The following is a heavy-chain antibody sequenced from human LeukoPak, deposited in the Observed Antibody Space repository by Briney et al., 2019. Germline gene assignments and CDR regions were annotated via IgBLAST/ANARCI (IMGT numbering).Heavy chain of an antibody. CDR1: GFTFSTYS. CDR2: ITSSSSYI. J-gene: IGHJ4*02. Sequence: GSLRLSCAASGFTFSTYSMNWVRQAPGKGLEWVSSITSSSSYIYYADSVKGRFTFSRDNAKNSLYLQMNSLRAEDTAVYYCARGGHAYYDSSGYRYYFDYWGQGTLVTVSS. D-gene: IGHD3-22*01. CDR3: ARGGHAYYDSSGYRYYFDY. V-gene: IGHV3-21*01.